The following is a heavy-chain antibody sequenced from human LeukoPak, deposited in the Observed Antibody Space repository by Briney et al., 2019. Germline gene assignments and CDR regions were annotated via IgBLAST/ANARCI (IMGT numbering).Heavy chain of an antibody. J-gene: IGHJ4*02. D-gene: IGHD4-17*01. CDR3: ANTVTTYFHY. V-gene: IGHV3-23*01. CDR2: LSRSSRST. CDR1: GFTFSSYA. Sequence: GGALRLSCAASGFTFSSYAMSGLRQAPGKGLEGYSALSRSSRSTYYAHHVKGRFNISTDTSKNPLYLQMNSLRAEDTTVSYRANTVTTYFHYWGQGTLVTVSP.